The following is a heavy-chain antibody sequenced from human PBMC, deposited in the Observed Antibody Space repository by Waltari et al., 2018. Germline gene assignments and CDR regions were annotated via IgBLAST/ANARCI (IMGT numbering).Heavy chain of an antibody. D-gene: IGHD5-18*01. V-gene: IGHV3-30*15. CDR2: ISFDGNNK. CDR3: ARDLWIQLWGYYFDH. CDR1: GFTFSDHA. J-gene: IGHJ4*02. Sequence: QVQLVESGGGVVQPGRSLRLSCAASGFTFSDHAMHWVRQAPGKGLESVADISFDGNNKYYADSVKGRFTISRDNAQNMLYLEMSSLRPEDTAVYFCARDLWIQLWGYYFDHWGQGTLVTVSS.